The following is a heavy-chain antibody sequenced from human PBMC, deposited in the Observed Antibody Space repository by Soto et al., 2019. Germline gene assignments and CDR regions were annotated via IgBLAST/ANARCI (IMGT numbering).Heavy chain of an antibody. CDR2: ISGSGGST. J-gene: IGHJ5*02. D-gene: IGHD6-19*01. Sequence: EVQLLESGGGLVQPGGSLRLSCAASGFTFSSYAMSWVRQAPGKGLEWVSAISGSGGSTYYADSVKGRFTISRDNSKNTLYLQMNSLRAAEPAVYYCAKEEGFVAVAGNRFDPWGQGTLVTVSS. V-gene: IGHV3-23*01. CDR3: AKEEGFVAVAGNRFDP. CDR1: GFTFSSYA.